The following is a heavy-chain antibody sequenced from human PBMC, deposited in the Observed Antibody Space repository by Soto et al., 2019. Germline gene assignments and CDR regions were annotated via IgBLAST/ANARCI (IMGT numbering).Heavy chain of an antibody. CDR3: ARRQQLVSFDY. Sequence: TSETLSLTCTVSGGSISSGDYYWSWIRQPPGKGLEWIGYIYYSGSTYYNPSLKSRVTISVDTSKNQFSLKLSSVTAADTAVYYCARRQQLVSFDYWGQGTLVTVSS. D-gene: IGHD6-13*01. CDR1: GGSISSGDYY. J-gene: IGHJ4*02. CDR2: IYYSGST. V-gene: IGHV4-30-4*01.